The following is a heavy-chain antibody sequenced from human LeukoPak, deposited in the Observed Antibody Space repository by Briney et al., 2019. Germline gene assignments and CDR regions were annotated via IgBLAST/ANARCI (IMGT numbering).Heavy chain of an antibody. Sequence: GGSLRLSCVASGFTFSGHTMHWVRQAPGKGLEYVSAITSYGDNTYYANSVKGRFTISRDNSKNTLYLQMGSLRVEDMAVYYCARAPRWQQLVPGYFDYWGQGTQVIVSS. D-gene: IGHD6-13*01. CDR1: GFTFSGHT. CDR2: ITSYGDNT. CDR3: ARAPRWQQLVPGYFDY. V-gene: IGHV3-64*01. J-gene: IGHJ4*02.